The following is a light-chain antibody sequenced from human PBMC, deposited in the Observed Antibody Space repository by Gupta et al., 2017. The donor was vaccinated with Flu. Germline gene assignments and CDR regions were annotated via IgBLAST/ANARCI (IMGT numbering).Light chain of an antibody. J-gene: IGKJ1*01. Sequence: PTSLSASIGDRVTITCRASESISTYLNWYQQTPGKAPKVLIFAASTLQTGVPSRFRGSGSGTEFTLTITKLQLEDFATYYCQQSDSFPRTFGQGIKVEI. CDR2: AAS. CDR3: QQSDSFPRT. V-gene: IGKV1-39*01. CDR1: ESISTY.